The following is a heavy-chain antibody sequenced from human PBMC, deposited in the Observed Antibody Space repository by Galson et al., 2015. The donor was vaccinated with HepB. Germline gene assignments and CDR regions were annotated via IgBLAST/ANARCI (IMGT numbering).Heavy chain of an antibody. CDR3: ARVSAAGIVPLFDY. V-gene: IGHV4-59*01. D-gene: IGHD6-13*01. Sequence: SETLSLTCTVSGGSISSYYWSWIRQPPGEGLEWIGYIYYSGSTNYNPSLKSRVTISVDTSKNQFSLKLSSVAAADTAVYYCARVSAAGIVPLFDYWGQGTLVTVSS. CDR2: IYYSGST. CDR1: GGSISSYY. J-gene: IGHJ4*02.